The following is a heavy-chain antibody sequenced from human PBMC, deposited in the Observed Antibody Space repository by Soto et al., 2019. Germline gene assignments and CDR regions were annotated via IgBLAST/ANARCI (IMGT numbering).Heavy chain of an antibody. CDR2: TYYTSKWYN. D-gene: IGHD6-19*01. Sequence: SQTLSHTCAISGDSVSGNSGAWNWVRQSPSRGLEWLGRTYYTSKWYNDYAVSVKSRITISPDTSKNQFSLQLSSVTPEDTAVYYCARDRGIGWGNSVHCYHYGFHAWGHGTTGTVSS. CDR3: ARDRGIGWGNSVHCYHYGFHA. V-gene: IGHV6-1*01. CDR1: GDSVSGNSGA. J-gene: IGHJ6*02.